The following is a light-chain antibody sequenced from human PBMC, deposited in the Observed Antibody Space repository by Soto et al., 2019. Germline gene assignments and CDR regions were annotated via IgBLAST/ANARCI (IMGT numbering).Light chain of an antibody. V-gene: IGKV1-5*03. CDR1: QSIDRW. J-gene: IGKJ2*03. CDR2: KAS. Sequence: DIQMTQSPSTLSASVGGRVTITCRASQSIDRWLAWYQQKPGKAPNLLVYKASSLESGVPSRFSGSGFGTEFTLTITSLQPDEFATYYCQQYNSFPYSFGQGTMLEIK. CDR3: QQYNSFPYS.